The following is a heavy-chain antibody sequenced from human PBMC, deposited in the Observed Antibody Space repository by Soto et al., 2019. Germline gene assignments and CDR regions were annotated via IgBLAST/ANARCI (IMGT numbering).Heavy chain of an antibody. V-gene: IGHV3-23*01. J-gene: IGHJ6*02. CDR2: ISGSGGST. CDR3: AKDHSSGWYGMDV. Sequence: GGFLRLSCAASGFTFSSYAMSWVRQAPGKGLEWVSAISGSGGSTYYADSVKGRFTISRDNSKNTLYLQMNSLRAEDTAVYYCAKDHSSGWYGMDVWGQGTTVTVSS. CDR1: GFTFSSYA. D-gene: IGHD6-19*01.